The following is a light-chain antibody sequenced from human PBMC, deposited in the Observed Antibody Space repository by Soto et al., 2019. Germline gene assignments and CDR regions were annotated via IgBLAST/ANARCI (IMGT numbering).Light chain of an antibody. CDR3: QQFGSSPPIFS. Sequence: EIVLTQSPGTLSLSPGERATLSCRASQSVSSSYLAWYQQKPGQAPRLLIYGASSRATGIPDRFSGSGSGTDFTLTISRLEPEDFAVYYCQQFGSSPPIFSFGPWTTLDIK. CDR1: QSVSSSY. V-gene: IGKV3-20*01. CDR2: GAS. J-gene: IGKJ3*01.